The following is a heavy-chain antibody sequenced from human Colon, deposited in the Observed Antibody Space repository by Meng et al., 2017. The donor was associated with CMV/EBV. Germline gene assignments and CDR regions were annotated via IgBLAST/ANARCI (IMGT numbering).Heavy chain of an antibody. J-gene: IGHJ4*02. CDR3: AKHVLPGATRAFDY. CDR2: IDGSGYST. CDR1: GFTFSNYA. V-gene: IGHV3-23*01. Sequence: ETLSLTCAASGFTFSNYAMNWVRQAPGRGLEWVSSIDGSGYSTYYADSVKGRFTMSRDNSKNTLYLHMNSLRAEDTAIYYCAKHVLPGATRAFDYWGQGTLVTVSS. D-gene: IGHD4/OR15-4a*01.